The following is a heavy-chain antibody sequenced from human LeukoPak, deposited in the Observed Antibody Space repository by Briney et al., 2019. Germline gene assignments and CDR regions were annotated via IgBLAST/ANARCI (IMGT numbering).Heavy chain of an antibody. D-gene: IGHD3-9*01. Sequence: SETLSLTCTVSGASISSSTYYWGWIRQPPGKGLEWIGSIYYSGSTYYNPSLKSRVTISLDTSKDQFSLKLSSVTAADTAVYYCARLIPYYDILTGSYTDYWGQGTLVTVSS. CDR1: GASISSSTYY. CDR3: ARLIPYYDILTGSYTDY. CDR2: IYYSGST. J-gene: IGHJ4*02. V-gene: IGHV4-39*01.